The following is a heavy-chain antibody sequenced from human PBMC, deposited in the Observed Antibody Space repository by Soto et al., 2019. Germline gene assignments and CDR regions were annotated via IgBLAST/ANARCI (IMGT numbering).Heavy chain of an antibody. V-gene: IGHV3-13*01. CDR2: IGADGDT. Sequence: EVQLVESGGGLVQTGGSLRLSCEGSGFSFSSYDMHWVRQAAGKRLEWVAAIGADGDTYYSDSVKGRLTISRENTKNSLYLHMNSLRTGDPCVYHCAKARLYYYDGMDVWGQGTMVTVSS. J-gene: IGHJ6*02. CDR3: AKARLYYYDGMDV. CDR1: GFSFSSYD.